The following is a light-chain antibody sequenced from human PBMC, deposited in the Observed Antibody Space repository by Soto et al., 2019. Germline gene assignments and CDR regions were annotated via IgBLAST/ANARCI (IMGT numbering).Light chain of an antibody. CDR3: QQYNNWPFT. CDR2: AAS. CDR1: QSVSSRY. Sequence: EIVLTQSPVTLSLSPGERATLSCRASQSVSSRYFAWYQQKPGQAPRLLIYAASSRAAGIPDRFSGSGSGTDFSLTISRLEPEDFAVYYCQQYNNWPFTFGPGTKVDIK. J-gene: IGKJ3*01. V-gene: IGKV3-20*01.